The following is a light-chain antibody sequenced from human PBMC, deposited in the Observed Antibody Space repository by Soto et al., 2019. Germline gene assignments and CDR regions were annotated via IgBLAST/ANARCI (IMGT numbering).Light chain of an antibody. CDR3: QQYNNWRS. Sequence: EIVMTQSPATLSVSPGERATLSCRASQSVSSNLAWYQQKPGQAPRLLIYDASTRATGIPARFSGSGSGTEFTLTIRSLQSEDFAVYYCQQYNNWRSFGQGTKV. CDR1: QSVSSN. V-gene: IGKV3D-15*01. CDR2: DAS. J-gene: IGKJ1*01.